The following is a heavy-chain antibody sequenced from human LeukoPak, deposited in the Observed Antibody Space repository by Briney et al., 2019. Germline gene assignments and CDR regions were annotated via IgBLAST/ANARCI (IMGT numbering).Heavy chain of an antibody. J-gene: IGHJ4*02. CDR2: IKQDGREK. V-gene: IGHV3-7*04. CDR1: GFTFSTYA. Sequence: GGSLRLSCAASGFTFSTYAMSWVRQTPGKGLEWVANIKQDGREKYYVDSVEGRFTISRDNAKNSVYLQMNSLRAEDTAVYYCVGGGNNDYWGQGTLVTVSS. D-gene: IGHD1/OR15-1a*01. CDR3: VGGGNNDY.